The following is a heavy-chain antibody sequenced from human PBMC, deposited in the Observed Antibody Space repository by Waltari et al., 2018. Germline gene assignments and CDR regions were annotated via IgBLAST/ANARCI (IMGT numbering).Heavy chain of an antibody. CDR1: GGSISRGGYY. D-gene: IGHD3-22*01. V-gene: IGHV4-31*03. J-gene: IGHJ4*02. CDR2: IYHSGST. CDR3: ARYYYDSSGYYDY. Sequence: QVQLQESGPGLVKPSQTLSLTCTVSGGSISRGGYYWSWIRQHPGKGLEGIGYIYHSGSTYYNPSLKSRVTISVDRSKNQFSLKLSSVTAADTAVYYCARYYYDSSGYYDYWGQGTLVTVSS.